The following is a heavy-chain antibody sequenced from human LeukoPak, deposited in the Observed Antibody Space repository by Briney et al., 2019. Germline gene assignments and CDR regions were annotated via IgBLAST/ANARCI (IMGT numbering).Heavy chain of an antibody. V-gene: IGHV1-2*02. J-gene: IGHJ4*02. CDR2: INPNSGGT. D-gene: IGHD6-13*01. CDR1: GYTFTGYY. CDR3: AVGIAAAEPYFDY. Sequence: GASVKVSCKASGYTFTGYYMHWVRQAPGQGLEWMGWINPNSGGTNYAQKFQGRVAMTRDTSISTAYMELSRLRSDDTAVYYCAVGIAAAEPYFDYWGQGTLVTVSS.